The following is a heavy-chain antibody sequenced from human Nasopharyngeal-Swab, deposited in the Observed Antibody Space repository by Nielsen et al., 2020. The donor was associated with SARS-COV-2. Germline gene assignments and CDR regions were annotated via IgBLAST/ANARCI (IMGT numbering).Heavy chain of an antibody. CDR2: ISGSGGST. J-gene: IGHJ6*02. CDR1: GFTFSSYA. Sequence: GESLKISCAASGFTFSSYAMSWVRQAPGKGLEWVSAISGSGGSTYYADSVKGRFTISRDNSKNTLYLQMNSLRAEDTAVYYCAKGGSAEWVAFSYYGMDVWGQGTTVTVSS. CDR3: AKGGSAEWVAFSYYGMDV. V-gene: IGHV3-23*01. D-gene: IGHD1-14*01.